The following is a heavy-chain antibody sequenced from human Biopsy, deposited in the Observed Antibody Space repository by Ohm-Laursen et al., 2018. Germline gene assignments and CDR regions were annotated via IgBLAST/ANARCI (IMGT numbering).Heavy chain of an antibody. Sequence: SLRLSCAASGFTFSNSGMHWVRQAPGKGLEWVAAISYDGSKTDYGDSVKGRLNISRDNSKNTLDLQMSSLRVEDTAVDFCAKDKGTFNFYYYGMDVWGQRTTVTVSS. CDR1: GFTFSNSG. J-gene: IGHJ6*02. D-gene: IGHD2/OR15-2a*01. CDR2: ISYDGSKT. CDR3: AKDKGTFNFYYYGMDV. V-gene: IGHV3-30*18.